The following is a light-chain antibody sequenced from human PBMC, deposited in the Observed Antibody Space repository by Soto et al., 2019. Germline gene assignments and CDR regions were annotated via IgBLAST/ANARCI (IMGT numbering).Light chain of an antibody. CDR3: QQYGRSPIT. CDR2: GAS. CDR1: QSVTSN. V-gene: IGKV3-20*01. J-gene: IGKJ5*01. Sequence: EIVLTQSPGTLSLSPGERATLSCRASQSVTSNLAWYQQKPGQAPRLLISGASYRASGVPDRFTGGGSGTDFTLTIRRLEAEDFALYYCQQYGRSPITFGQGTRLEIK.